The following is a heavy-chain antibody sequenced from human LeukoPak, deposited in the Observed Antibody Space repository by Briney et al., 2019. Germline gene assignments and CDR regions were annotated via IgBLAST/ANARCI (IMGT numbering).Heavy chain of an antibody. Sequence: GESLKISCKGSGYSFTSYRIGWVRQMPGKGLEWMGIIYPGDSDTRYSPSFQGQVTISADKSISTAYLQWSSLKASDTAMYYCARRGLNYYDSSGYSWDFDYWGQGTLVTVSS. J-gene: IGHJ4*02. CDR1: GYSFTSYR. CDR3: ARRGLNYYDSSGYSWDFDY. CDR2: IYPGDSDT. V-gene: IGHV5-51*01. D-gene: IGHD3-22*01.